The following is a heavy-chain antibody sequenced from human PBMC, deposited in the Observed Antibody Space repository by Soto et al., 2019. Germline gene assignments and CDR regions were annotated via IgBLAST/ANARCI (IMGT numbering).Heavy chain of an antibody. D-gene: IGHD6-6*01. V-gene: IGHV1-69*01. J-gene: IGHJ4*02. CDR3: ASLDSNSSEPDRYDY. Sequence: QVQLVQSGAEVKKPGSSVKVSCTASGGTFSSYAISWVRQAPGQGLEWMGGIIPIFGTANYAQKFQGRVTITADESTSTAYMELSSQRSEDTAVYYCASLDSNSSEPDRYDYWGQGTLVTVSS. CDR1: GGTFSSYA. CDR2: IIPIFGTA.